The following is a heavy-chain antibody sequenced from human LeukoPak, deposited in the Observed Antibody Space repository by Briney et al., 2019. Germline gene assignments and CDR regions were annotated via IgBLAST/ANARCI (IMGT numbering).Heavy chain of an antibody. D-gene: IGHD2-2*03. V-gene: IGHV3-23*01. CDR2: ISDSGST. CDR1: GFTFSSYA. J-gene: IGHJ5*02. CDR3: AKTISGYCSSTSCLSWFDP. Sequence: QPGGSLRLSCAASGFTFSSYAMSWVRQAPGKGLEWVSIISDSGSTYYADSVRGRFTISRDNSKNTLFLQMNSLRAEDTAVYYCAKTISGYCSSTSCLSWFDPWGQGTLVTVSS.